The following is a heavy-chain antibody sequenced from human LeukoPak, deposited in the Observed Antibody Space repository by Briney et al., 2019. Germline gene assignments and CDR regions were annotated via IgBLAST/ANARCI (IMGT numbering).Heavy chain of an antibody. J-gene: IGHJ4*02. Sequence: GGSLRLSCVVSGISLSNYAVTWVRQAPGKGLEWVSYISERGGSTTYADSVKGRFTISRDTSLNTLYLQMTSLRAEDTAVYFCAKRGIVIRGILVIGYHQEAYHYDYWGQGVLVTVSS. CDR2: ISERGGST. CDR3: AKRGIVIRGILVIGYHQEAYHYDY. V-gene: IGHV3-23*01. CDR1: GISLSNYA. D-gene: IGHD3-10*01.